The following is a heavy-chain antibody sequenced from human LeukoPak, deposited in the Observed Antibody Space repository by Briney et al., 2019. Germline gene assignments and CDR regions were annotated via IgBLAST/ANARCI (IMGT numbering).Heavy chain of an antibody. CDR2: VWYDGRNR. V-gene: IGHV3-33*08. Sequence: GSLRLSCAASGFTFSSYAMSWVRQAPGKGLEWVAVVWYDGRNRDYADSVKGRFTISKDNSNNMVFLQMDRLRAEDTAVYYCARLWGGNGYSGGSLNLWGQGTLVTVSS. D-gene: IGHD3-16*01. CDR3: ARLWGGNGYSGGSLNL. CDR1: GFTFSSYA. J-gene: IGHJ5*02.